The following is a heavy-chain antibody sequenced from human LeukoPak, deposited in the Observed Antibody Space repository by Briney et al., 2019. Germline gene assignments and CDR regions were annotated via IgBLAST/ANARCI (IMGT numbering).Heavy chain of an antibody. D-gene: IGHD2-21*01. J-gene: IGHJ4*02. Sequence: GRSLRLSCAASGFTFTNYAMHWVRQAPGKGLEWVAVISYDGSNKYYADSVKGRFTISRDNSKNTLYLQMNSLRAEDTAVYYCAREFDDWTEGYWGQGTLVTVSS. CDR2: ISYDGSNK. V-gene: IGHV3-30*04. CDR1: GFTFTNYA. CDR3: AREFDDWTEGY.